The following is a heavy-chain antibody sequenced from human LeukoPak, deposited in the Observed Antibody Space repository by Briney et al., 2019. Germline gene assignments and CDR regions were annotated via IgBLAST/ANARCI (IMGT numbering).Heavy chain of an antibody. D-gene: IGHD4-17*01. J-gene: IGHJ4*02. CDR1: GFTFSSYG. CDR2: IRYDGSNK. CDR3: ARALGDYGRVPYYFDY. V-gene: IGHV3-30*02. Sequence: GGSLRLSCAASGFTFSSYGMHWVRQAPGKGLEWVAFIRYDGSNKYYADSVKGRFTISRDNSKNTLYLQMNSLRAEDTAVYYCARALGDYGRVPYYFDYWGQGTLVTVSS.